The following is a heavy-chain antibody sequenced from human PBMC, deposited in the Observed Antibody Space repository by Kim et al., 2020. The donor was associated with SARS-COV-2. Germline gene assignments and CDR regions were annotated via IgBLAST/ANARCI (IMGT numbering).Heavy chain of an antibody. Sequence: SETLSLTCTVSGGSISSSSYYWGWIRQPPGKGLEWIGSIYYSGSTYYNPSLKSRVTISVDTSKNQFSLKLSSVTAADTAVYYCARLPLGFFGVVSWFDPWGQGTLVTVSS. CDR3: ARLPLGFFGVVSWFDP. V-gene: IGHV4-39*01. J-gene: IGHJ5*02. CDR2: IYYSGST. D-gene: IGHD3-3*01. CDR1: GGSISSSSYY.